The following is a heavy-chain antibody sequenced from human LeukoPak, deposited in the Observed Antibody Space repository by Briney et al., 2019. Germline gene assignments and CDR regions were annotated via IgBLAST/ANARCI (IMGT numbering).Heavy chain of an antibody. CDR2: IWYDGSNK. D-gene: IGHD6-13*01. Sequence: GGSLRLSCAASGFTFSSYGMHWVRQAPGKGLEWVALIWYDGSNKYYAESVKGRFTISRDNSKNTLYLQMNSLRAEDTAVYYCARDEGHGTCWYVFWGQGTLATVSS. J-gene: IGHJ4*02. CDR1: GFTFSSYG. CDR3: ARDEGHGTCWYVF. V-gene: IGHV3-33*01.